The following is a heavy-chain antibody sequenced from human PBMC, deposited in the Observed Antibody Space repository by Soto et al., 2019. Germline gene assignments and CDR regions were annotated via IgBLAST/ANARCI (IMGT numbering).Heavy chain of an antibody. CDR2: IIPMFGTT. D-gene: IGHD6-13*01. CDR3: ARKGAAASWPHGFDM. CDR1: GGTYP. J-gene: IGHJ3*02. Sequence: QMQLVQSGAEVKKPGSSVKVSCEASGGTYPISWVRQAPGQGLEWMGSIIPMFGTTNYAQNFQGRVALTADKSTNTAYLELSGLRSEDTAVYFCARKGAAASWPHGFDMWGQGTMVTVSS. V-gene: IGHV1-69*06.